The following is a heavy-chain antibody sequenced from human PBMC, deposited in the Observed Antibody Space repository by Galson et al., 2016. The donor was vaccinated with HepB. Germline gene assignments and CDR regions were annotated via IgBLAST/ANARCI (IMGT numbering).Heavy chain of an antibody. CDR3: AGENFAVDALDV. Sequence: SETLSLTCTVSGDSVNRGSYFWAWIRQTPGKGLEWIGNIHDRGSTNYNPSLKSRVTISGDTSKKEFSLNLTSVTAADTAVCYCAGENFAVDALDVWGQGRKVTVSS. CDR1: GDSVNRGSYF. CDR2: IHDRGST. J-gene: IGHJ3*01. V-gene: IGHV4-61*01.